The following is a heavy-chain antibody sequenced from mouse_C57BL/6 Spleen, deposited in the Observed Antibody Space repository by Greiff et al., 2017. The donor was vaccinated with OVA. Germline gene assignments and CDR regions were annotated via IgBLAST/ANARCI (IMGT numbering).Heavy chain of an antibody. J-gene: IGHJ2*01. Sequence: QVQLQQPGAELVRTGSSVKLSCKASGYTFTSYWMDWVKQRPGQGLEWIGNIYPSDSETHYNQKFKDKATLTVDKSSSTAYMQLSSLTSEDSAVYYCARSHYYGSSSYFDYWGQGTTLTVSS. D-gene: IGHD1-1*01. V-gene: IGHV1-61*01. CDR2: IYPSDSET. CDR1: GYTFTSYW. CDR3: ARSHYYGSSSYFDY.